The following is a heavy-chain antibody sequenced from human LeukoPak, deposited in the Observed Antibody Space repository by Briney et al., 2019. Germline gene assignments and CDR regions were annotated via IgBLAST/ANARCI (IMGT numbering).Heavy chain of an antibody. Sequence: GGSLRLSCAASGFTFSSYWMNWARQAPGKGLEWVASINHNGNVNYYVDSVKGRFTISRDNAKNSLYLQMSNLRAEDTAVYYCATLVATTQFAYWGQGTLVTVSS. CDR3: ATLVATTQFAY. CDR2: INHNGNVN. CDR1: GFTFSSYW. V-gene: IGHV3-7*03. D-gene: IGHD5-12*01. J-gene: IGHJ4*02.